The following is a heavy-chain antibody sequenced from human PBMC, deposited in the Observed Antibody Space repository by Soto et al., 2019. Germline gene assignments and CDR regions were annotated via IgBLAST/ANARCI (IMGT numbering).Heavy chain of an antibody. CDR2: INPSYGST. D-gene: IGHD6-13*01. J-gene: IGHJ4*02. CDR1: GDTLTSDY. V-gene: IGHV1-46*03. CDR3: SRGDLYSSLVY. Sequence: QVQLVQSGAEVKKPGASVKVSCKASGDTLTSDYIHWVRQAPGQGLEWMGIINPSYGSTIYAQKFQGRVTMTRDTSTSTVYMELSSLRSEDTAVYYCSRGDLYSSLVYWGQGTLVTVSS.